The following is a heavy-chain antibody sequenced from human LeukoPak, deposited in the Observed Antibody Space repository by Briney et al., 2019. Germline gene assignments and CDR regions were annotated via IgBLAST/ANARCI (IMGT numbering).Heavy chain of an antibody. CDR3: ARDGDGYNRAFDI. CDR2: IYYSGST. V-gene: IGHV4-30-4*01. J-gene: IGHJ3*02. D-gene: IGHD5-12*01. Sequence: SQTLSLTCTVSGGSISSGDYYWSWIRQPPGKGLEWIGYIYYSGSTYYNPSLKSRVTISVDTSKNQFSLKLSSVTAADTAVYYCARDGDGYNRAFDIWGQGTMVTVS. CDR1: GGSISSGDYY.